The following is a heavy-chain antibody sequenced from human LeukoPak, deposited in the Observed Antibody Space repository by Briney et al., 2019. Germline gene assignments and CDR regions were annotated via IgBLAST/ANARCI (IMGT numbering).Heavy chain of an antibody. CDR1: GGSISSSSYY. CDR3: TSEISSASNY. J-gene: IGHJ4*02. D-gene: IGHD6-6*01. CDR2: IYYTGST. Sequence: SETLSLTCTVPGGSISSSSYYWGWIRQPPGEGLEWIGSIYYTGSTYYSPSLKSRVTISADTSKNEFSLKLSSVTAADTAVYYCTSEISSASNYWGQGTLVTVSS. V-gene: IGHV4-39*01.